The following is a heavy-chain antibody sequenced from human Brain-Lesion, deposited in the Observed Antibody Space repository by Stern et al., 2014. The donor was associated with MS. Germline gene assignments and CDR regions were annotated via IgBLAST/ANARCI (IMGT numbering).Heavy chain of an antibody. CDR1: GGSISSGGYY. V-gene: IGHV4-61*02. D-gene: IGHD2-2*01. J-gene: IGHJ6*02. CDR2: IFNSGRT. CDR3: ARGRVVPGFQYYATDV. Sequence: VQLVQSGPGLVKPSQTLSLSCTVSGGSISSGGYYWSWMRQPAGKGLEWIGRIFNSGRTTYNPSLKSRAPKLKDPPKNTSSLRLNSMTAADTAVYYCARGRVVPGFQYYATDVWGQGTTVIVSS.